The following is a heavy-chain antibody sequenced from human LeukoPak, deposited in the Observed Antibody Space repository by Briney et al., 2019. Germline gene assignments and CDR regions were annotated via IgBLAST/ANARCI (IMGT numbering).Heavy chain of an antibody. V-gene: IGHV3-33*05. CDR3: ARDGLAEGGDAFDI. CDR2: ISYDGSNK. D-gene: IGHD3-16*01. CDR1: GFTFSSYG. J-gene: IGHJ3*02. Sequence: QPGGSLRLSCAASGFTFSSYGMHWVRQAPGKGLEWVAVISYDGSNKYYADSVKGRFTISRDNSKNTLYLQMNSLRAEDTAVYYCARDGLAEGGDAFDIWGQGTMVTVSS.